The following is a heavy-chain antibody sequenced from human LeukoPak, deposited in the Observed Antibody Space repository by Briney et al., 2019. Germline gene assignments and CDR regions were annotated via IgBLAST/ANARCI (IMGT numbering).Heavy chain of an antibody. J-gene: IGHJ4*02. CDR2: ISSSSSTI. CDR1: GFTFSSYS. D-gene: IGHD2-8*01. CDR3: ARGVPIGYCSYGVCYPPYYFDY. Sequence: GSLRLSCAASGFTFSSYSMNWVRQAPGKGLEWVSYISSSSSTIYYADSVKGRFTISRDNAKNSLYLQMNSLRAEDTAVYYCARGVPIGYCSYGVCYPPYYFDYWGQGTLVTASS. V-gene: IGHV3-48*01.